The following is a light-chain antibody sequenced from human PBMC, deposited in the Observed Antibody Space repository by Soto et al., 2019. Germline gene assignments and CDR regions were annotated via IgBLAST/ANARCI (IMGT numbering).Light chain of an antibody. CDR2: EGT. Sequence: QSALTQPASVSGSPGQSITISCSGTSSDVGSDYLVSWYQQHPGTAPKLIIYEGTKRPAGVSDRFSGSRSGNTASLTISGLQPEDEGDYFCCSYGDFRTSWVFGGGTKLTVL. CDR1: SSDVGSDYL. J-gene: IGLJ3*02. CDR3: CSYGDFRTSWV. V-gene: IGLV2-23*01.